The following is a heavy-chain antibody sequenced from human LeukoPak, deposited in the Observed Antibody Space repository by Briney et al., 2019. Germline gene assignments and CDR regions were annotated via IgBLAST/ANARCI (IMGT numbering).Heavy chain of an antibody. V-gene: IGHV4-34*01. Sequence: SETLSLTCAVYGGSFSGYYWSWIRQPPGKGLEWIGEINHSGGTNYNPSLKSRVTISVDTSKNQFSLKLSSVTAADTAVYYCARGRTAYYYDSSGPKRVFYFDYWGQGTLVTVSS. CDR1: GGSFSGYY. CDR2: INHSGGT. CDR3: ARGRTAYYYDSSGPKRVFYFDY. J-gene: IGHJ4*02. D-gene: IGHD3-22*01.